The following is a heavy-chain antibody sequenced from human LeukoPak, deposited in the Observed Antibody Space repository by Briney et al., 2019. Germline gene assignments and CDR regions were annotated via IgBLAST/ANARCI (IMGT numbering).Heavy chain of an antibody. D-gene: IGHD4-23*01. CDR1: GFTFSSYG. J-gene: IGHJ3*02. V-gene: IGHV3-33*06. CDR3: AKSPAVDAAFDI. CDR2: IWYDGSNK. Sequence: GGSLRLSCAASGFTFSSYGMHWVRQAPGKGLEWVAVIWYDGSNKYYADSVKGRFTISRDNSKNTLYLQMNSLRAEDTAVYYCAKSPAVDAAFDIWGQGTMVTVSS.